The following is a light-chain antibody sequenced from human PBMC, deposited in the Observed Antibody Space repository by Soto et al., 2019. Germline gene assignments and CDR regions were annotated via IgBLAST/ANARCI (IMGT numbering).Light chain of an antibody. CDR2: GAS. CDR3: QQHNNWPRIT. J-gene: IGKJ5*01. Sequence: EIVLTQAPVTLSLSPGERATLSCRASQIVSSSYLAWYQQKPGQAPRLLIYGASTRATGIPARFSGSGSGTESTLTISSLQSEDFAVYYCQQHNNWPRITFGQGTRLEIK. V-gene: IGKV3-15*01. CDR1: QIVSSSY.